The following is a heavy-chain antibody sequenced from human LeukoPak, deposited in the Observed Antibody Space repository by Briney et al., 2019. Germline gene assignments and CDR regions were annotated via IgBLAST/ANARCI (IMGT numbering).Heavy chain of an antibody. D-gene: IGHD4-23*01. V-gene: IGHV3-23*01. Sequence: GGSLRLSCAASGFTFSSYGMSWVRQAPGKGLEWVSAISGSGGSTYYADSVKGRFTISRDNSKNTLYLQMNSLRAEDTAVYYCARDGGYGGNAGVYWGQGTLVTVSS. J-gene: IGHJ4*02. CDR1: GFTFSSYG. CDR2: ISGSGGST. CDR3: ARDGGYGGNAGVY.